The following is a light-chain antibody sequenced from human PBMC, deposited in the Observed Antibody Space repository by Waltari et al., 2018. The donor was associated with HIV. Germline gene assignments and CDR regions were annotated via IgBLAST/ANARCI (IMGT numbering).Light chain of an antibody. CDR2: TAS. CDR1: QTLSNS. Sequence: DIRMTQSPSSLSASIGDRVTITCRASQTLSNSLNWYQQTQGQSPKLLIYTASRLQSGGPSRVSGGSSGTDFTLNISSLQPDDFATYYCQQSYGTPLTFGGGTRVELK. V-gene: IGKV1-39*01. J-gene: IGKJ4*01. CDR3: QQSYGTPLT.